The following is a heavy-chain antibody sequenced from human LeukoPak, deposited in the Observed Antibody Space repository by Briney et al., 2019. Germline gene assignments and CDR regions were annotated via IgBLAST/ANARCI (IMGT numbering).Heavy chain of an antibody. D-gene: IGHD6-6*01. CDR3: ARTFYSSSSLCYVDS. J-gene: IGHJ4*02. V-gene: IGHV3-48*02. CDR1: GFTFSTYN. CDR2: ISSSTSTI. Sequence: GGSLRLSCAASGFTFSTYNMNWVRQAPGKGLEWVSYISSSTSTIYYADSVKGRFTISRDNAKNSLYLQMNRLKDEDTAVYYCARTFYSSSSLCYVDSWGQGTLVTVSS.